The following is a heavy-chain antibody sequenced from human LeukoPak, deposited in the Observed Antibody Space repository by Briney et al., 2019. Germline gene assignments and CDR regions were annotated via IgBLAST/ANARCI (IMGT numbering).Heavy chain of an antibody. J-gene: IGHJ6*02. Sequence: SETLSLTCTVSGGSISSYYWSWIRQPPGEGLEWIGYIYYSGSTNYNPSLKSRVTISVDTSKNQFSLKLSSVTAADTAVYYCARGRWGNYYYYGMDVWGQGTTVTVSS. CDR2: IYYSGST. CDR3: ARGRWGNYYYYGMDV. CDR1: GGSISSYY. D-gene: IGHD4-23*01. V-gene: IGHV4-59*01.